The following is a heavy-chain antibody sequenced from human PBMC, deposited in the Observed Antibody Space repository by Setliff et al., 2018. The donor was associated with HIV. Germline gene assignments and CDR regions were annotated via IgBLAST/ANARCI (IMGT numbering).Heavy chain of an antibody. CDR2: CNPKRGDS. J-gene: IGHJ4*02. D-gene: IGHD3-9*01. CDR1: GYRFIDYY. V-gene: IGHV1-2*02. CDR3: ARKQEIEGVVTQIAFDR. Sequence: ASVKVSCKAAGYRFIDYYMHWLRQAPGQGLEWVGGCNPKRGDSFYAQKFQGRVIISMDTSTSTTYMDLPRLTTDDTAIYFCARKQEIEGVVTQIAFDRWGQVTLVTVSS.